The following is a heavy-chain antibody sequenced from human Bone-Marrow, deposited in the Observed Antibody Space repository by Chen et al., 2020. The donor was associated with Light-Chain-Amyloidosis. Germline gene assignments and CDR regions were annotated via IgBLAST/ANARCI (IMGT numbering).Heavy chain of an antibody. J-gene: IGHJ4*02. Sequence: EVQLVESGGGLVQPGGSLKLSCAASGFTFSSHWMSWVCQAPGKGLEWVANIKEDGSQKYYVDSVKGKFTSSRDNAKNSLYLQMNSLRAEDTAVYYCARDHSSGWYPYQDYWGQGTLVSVSS. CDR2: IKEDGSQK. D-gene: IGHD6-13*01. CDR1: GFTFSSHW. CDR3: ARDHSSGWYPYQDY. V-gene: IGHV3-7*03.